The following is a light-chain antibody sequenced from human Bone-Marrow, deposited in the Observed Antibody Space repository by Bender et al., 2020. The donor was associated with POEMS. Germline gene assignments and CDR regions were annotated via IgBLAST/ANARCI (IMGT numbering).Light chain of an antibody. V-gene: IGLV3-10*01. CDR1: ALPKKY. J-gene: IGLJ3*02. CDR2: EDS. CDR3: YSTDSSDSHGV. Sequence: SYELIQPPSVSVSPGQTARITCSGAALPKKYASWYQQKSGQAPVLVIYEDSKRPSGIPETFSGSSSRTMATLTISRAQVEDEADYYCYSTDSSDSHGVFGGGTKLTVL.